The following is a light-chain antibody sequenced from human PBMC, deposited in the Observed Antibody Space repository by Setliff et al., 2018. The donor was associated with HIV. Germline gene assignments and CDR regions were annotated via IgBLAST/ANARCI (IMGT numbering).Light chain of an antibody. J-gene: IGLJ2*01. CDR2: ENN. V-gene: IGLV1-51*02. CDR3: GTWDSSLSAGV. Sequence: AQPPSVSAAPGQKVTISCSGSSSNIGNKYVSWYQQLPGTAPKLLIYENNKRPPGIPDRFSGSKSGTSATLGITGLQTGDEADYYCGTWDSSLSAGVVGGGTK. CDR1: SSNIGNKY.